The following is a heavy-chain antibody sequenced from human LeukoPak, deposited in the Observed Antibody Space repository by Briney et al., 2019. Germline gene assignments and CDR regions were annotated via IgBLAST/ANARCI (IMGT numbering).Heavy chain of an antibody. V-gene: IGHV4-39*01. D-gene: IGHD5-18*01. J-gene: IGHJ4*02. CDR3: ARRMDGYVDY. CDR1: GGSISSSSYY. CDR2: IYYSGST. Sequence: SETLSLTCTVSGGSISSSSYYWGWIRQPPGKGLEWIGSIYYSGSTYYNPSLKSRVTISVDTSKNQFSLKLSSVTAADTAVYYCARRMDGYVDYWGQGTLVTVPS.